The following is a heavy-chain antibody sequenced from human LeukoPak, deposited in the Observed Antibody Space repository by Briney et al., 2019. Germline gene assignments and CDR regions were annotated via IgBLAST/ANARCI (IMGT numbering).Heavy chain of an antibody. V-gene: IGHV4-38-2*01. CDR3: ARATRSGGSLNWFDP. CDR1: GYSISSGYF. CDR2: VYHSGTT. D-gene: IGHD2-15*01. J-gene: IGHJ5*02. Sequence: SETLSLTCAVSGYSISSGYFWAWIRQPPGKGLEWIGNVYHSGTTYYNPSLKSRVTISVDTSKNQFSLKLSSVTAADTAVYYCARATRSGGSLNWFDPWGQGTLVTVSS.